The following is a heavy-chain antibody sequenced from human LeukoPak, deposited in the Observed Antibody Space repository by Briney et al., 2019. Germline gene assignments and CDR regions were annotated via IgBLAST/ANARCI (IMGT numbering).Heavy chain of an antibody. CDR1: GFTFSSYS. J-gene: IGHJ6*03. D-gene: IGHD5-12*01. CDR3: AREHSGYDFPGRDYYYMDV. CDR2: ISSSSRSYI. Sequence: GGSLRLSCAASGFTFSSYSMNWVRQAPGKGLEWVSSISSSSRSYIYYADSVKGRFTISRDNAKNSLYLQMNRLRAEDTAVYYCAREHSGYDFPGRDYYYMDVWGKGTTVTVSS. V-gene: IGHV3-21*01.